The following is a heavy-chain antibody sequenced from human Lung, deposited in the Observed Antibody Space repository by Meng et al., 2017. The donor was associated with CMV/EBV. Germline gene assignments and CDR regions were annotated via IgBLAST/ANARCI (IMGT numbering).Heavy chain of an antibody. CDR3: ARTGIAVAGTYYYYGMDV. J-gene: IGHJ6*02. D-gene: IGHD6-19*01. V-gene: IGHV2-26*01. CDR1: GFSLSNARMG. Sequence: SGXXLVXPPETLTLTCTVPGFSLSNARMGVSWIRQPPGKALEWLAHIFSNDEKSYSTSLKSRLTISKDTSKSQVVLTMTNMDPVDTATYYCARTGIAVAGTYYYYGMDVWXQGTXVTVSS. CDR2: IFSNDEK.